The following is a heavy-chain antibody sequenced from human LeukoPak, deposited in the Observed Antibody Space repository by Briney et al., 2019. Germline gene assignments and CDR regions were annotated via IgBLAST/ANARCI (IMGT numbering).Heavy chain of an antibody. V-gene: IGHV4-39*01. CDR2: IYYSGST. D-gene: IGHD2-2*02. CDR1: GGPISNSFYY. CDR3: ARLGYLVVVPATIGPLDV. J-gene: IGHJ6*04. Sequence: NASETLSLTCTVSGGPISNSFYYWGWIRQPPGKGLEWIGTIYYSGSTYYNPSLKSRPTISVDTSKNQFSLKLNSVIAADTAVYYCARLGYLVVVPATIGPLDVWGKGTTVTVSS.